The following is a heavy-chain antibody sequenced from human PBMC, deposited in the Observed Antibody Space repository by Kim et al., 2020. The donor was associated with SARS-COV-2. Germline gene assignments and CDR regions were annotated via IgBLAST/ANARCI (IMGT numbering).Heavy chain of an antibody. D-gene: IGHD1-26*01. CDR1: GFTFSSYS. CDR2: ISSSSSYI. Sequence: GGSLRLSCAASGFTFSSYSMNWVRQAPGKGLEWVSSISSSSSYIYYADSVKGRFTISRDNAKNSLYLQMNSLRAEDTAVYYCARAVDGELPMYYYYYGMDVWGQGTTVTVSS. J-gene: IGHJ6*02. CDR3: ARAVDGELPMYYYYYGMDV. V-gene: IGHV3-21*01.